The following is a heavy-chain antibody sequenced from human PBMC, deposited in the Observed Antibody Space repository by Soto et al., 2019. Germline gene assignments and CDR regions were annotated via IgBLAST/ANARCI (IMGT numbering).Heavy chain of an antibody. CDR2: TSYDGSNN. CDR1: GFTFRSYV. V-gene: IGHV3-33*05. D-gene: IGHD3-16*01. Sequence: QVQLVESGGGVVQPGTSLRLSCVGSGFTFRSYVIHWVRQAPGKGLEWVALTSYDGSNNFYGAFVKGRFTISRHNSRNTVELHMDSLRFEDTALYYCARWGTTGGLDVWGQGTLVSVSS. CDR3: ARWGTTGGLDV. J-gene: IGHJ4*02.